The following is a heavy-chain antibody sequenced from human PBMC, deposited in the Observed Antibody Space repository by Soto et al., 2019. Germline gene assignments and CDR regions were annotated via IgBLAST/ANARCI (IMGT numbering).Heavy chain of an antibody. Sequence: GGSLRLSCAASGFTFSSYWMSWVRQAPGKGLEWVANIKQDGSEKYYVDSVKGRFTISRDNAKNSLYLQMNSLRAEDTAVYYCARYLVYYGSGAPGGLNRGYKYYFDYWGQGTLVTVSS. J-gene: IGHJ4*02. CDR3: ARYLVYYGSGAPGGLNRGYKYYFDY. CDR2: IKQDGSEK. CDR1: GFTFSSYW. D-gene: IGHD3-10*01. V-gene: IGHV3-7*05.